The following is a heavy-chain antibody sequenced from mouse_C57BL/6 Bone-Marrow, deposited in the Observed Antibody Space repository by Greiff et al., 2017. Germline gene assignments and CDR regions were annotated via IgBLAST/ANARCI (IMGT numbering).Heavy chain of an antibody. J-gene: IGHJ2*01. CDR2: IRYDGSN. CDR1: GYSITSGYY. V-gene: IGHV3-6*01. Sequence: EVQLQESGPGLVKPSQSLSLTCSVTGYSITSGYYWNWIRQFPGNKLEWMGYIRYDGSNNYNPYLKNRISITRDTSKNQYFLKLNSVTTEDTATYYCARDRNYGSSHFDYWGQGTTLTVSS. CDR3: ARDRNYGSSHFDY. D-gene: IGHD1-1*01.